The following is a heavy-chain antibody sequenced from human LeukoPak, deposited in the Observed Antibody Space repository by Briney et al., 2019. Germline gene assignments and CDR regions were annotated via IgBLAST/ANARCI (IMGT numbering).Heavy chain of an antibody. D-gene: IGHD4-23*01. J-gene: IGHJ6*03. CDR3: ARGIVTPGPYYYYYMDV. CDR2: MNPNSGNT. CDR1: GYTFTSYD. Sequence: ASVKVSCKASGYTFTSYDINWVRQATGQGLEWMGWMNPNSGNTGYAQKFQGRVTITRNTSISTAYMELSSLRSEDTAVYYCARGIVTPGPYYYYYMDVWGQGTLVTVSS. V-gene: IGHV1-8*03.